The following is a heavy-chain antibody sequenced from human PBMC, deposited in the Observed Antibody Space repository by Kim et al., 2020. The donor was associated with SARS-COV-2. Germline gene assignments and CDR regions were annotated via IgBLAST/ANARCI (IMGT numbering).Heavy chain of an antibody. V-gene: IGHV3-30*02. D-gene: IGHD3-3*01. Sequence: DSEKGRFTISRDNSKHTLYLQMNSLRAEDTAVYYCAKDAFGVGVTPYFDYWGQGTLVTVSS. CDR3: AKDAFGVGVTPYFDY. J-gene: IGHJ4*02.